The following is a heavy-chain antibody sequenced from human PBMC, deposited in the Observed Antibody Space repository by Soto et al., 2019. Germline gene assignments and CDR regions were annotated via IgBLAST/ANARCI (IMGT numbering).Heavy chain of an antibody. D-gene: IGHD1-26*01. CDR3: ARRVGATPPRD. Sequence: QLQLQESGPGLVKPSETLSLTCTVSGASISSNSFHWGWIRQPPGKGMEWIGTIYYDGSTYYNPSHKSRVTISADTSKNQFSLKLTSVTAADTAVYHCARRVGATPPRDWGQGTLVTVSS. V-gene: IGHV4-39*01. CDR2: IYYDGST. J-gene: IGHJ4*02. CDR1: GASISSNSFH.